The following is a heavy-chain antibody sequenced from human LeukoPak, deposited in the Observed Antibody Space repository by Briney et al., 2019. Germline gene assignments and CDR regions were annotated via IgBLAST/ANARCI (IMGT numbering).Heavy chain of an antibody. V-gene: IGHV4-59*01. CDR1: GGSISSYY. D-gene: IGHD6-19*01. Sequence: SETLSLTCTVSGGSISSYYWSWIRQPPGKGLEWIGYIYYSGSTNYNPSLQSRVTISVDTSKNQFSLKLSSVTAADTAVYYCARATYSSGWGTSDFWGQGTLVTVSS. CDR3: ARATYSSGWGTSDF. J-gene: IGHJ4*02. CDR2: IYYSGST.